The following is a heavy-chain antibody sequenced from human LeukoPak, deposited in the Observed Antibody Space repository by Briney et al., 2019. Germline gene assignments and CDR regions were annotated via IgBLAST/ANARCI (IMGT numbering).Heavy chain of an antibody. D-gene: IGHD3-10*02. Sequence: GGSLRLSCAAPGFTFSSYEMNRVRQAPGKGLEWVSYISSSGSTIYYADSVKGRFTISRDNAKNSLYLQMNSLRAEDTAVYYCAELGITMIGDVWGKGTTVTISS. CDR2: ISSSGSTI. CDR3: AELGITMIGDV. J-gene: IGHJ6*04. V-gene: IGHV3-48*03. CDR1: GFTFSSYE.